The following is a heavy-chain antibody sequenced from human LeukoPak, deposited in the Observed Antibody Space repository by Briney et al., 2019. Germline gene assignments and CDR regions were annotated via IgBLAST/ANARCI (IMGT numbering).Heavy chain of an antibody. CDR2: ISGSGFST. D-gene: IGHD5-18*01. CDR3: AKAGLGYLGGFDY. Sequence: PGGSLRLSCAASGFTFSDYAMSWVRQAPGRGLEWVSTISGSGFSTYYADSVKGRFTISRDNSKNTLYLQMNSLRAEDTAVYYCAKAGLGYLGGFDYWGQGTLVTVSS. J-gene: IGHJ4*02. CDR1: GFTFSDYA. V-gene: IGHV3-23*01.